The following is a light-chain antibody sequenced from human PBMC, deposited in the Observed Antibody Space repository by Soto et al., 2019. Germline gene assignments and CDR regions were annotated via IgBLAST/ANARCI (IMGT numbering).Light chain of an antibody. CDR3: QQYNLYPLT. CDR2: AAS. CDR1: QDINSY. Sequence: DVQMTQSPSSLSASVGDRVTITCRASQDINSYLAWYQQKPGNAPKSLIYAASSLQTGVPSRFSGSESGTDFTLTISNLQPEDSATYYCQQYNLYPLTFGGGNKVEIK. J-gene: IGKJ4*01. V-gene: IGKV1D-16*01.